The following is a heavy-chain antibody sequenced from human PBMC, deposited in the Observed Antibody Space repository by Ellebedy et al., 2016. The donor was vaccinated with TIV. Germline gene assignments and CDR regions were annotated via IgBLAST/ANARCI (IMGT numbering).Heavy chain of an antibody. V-gene: IGHV4-39*01. CDR2: IYYTGST. CDR1: GGSISRSSYY. CDR3: ARWFGELLYVRWFDP. D-gene: IGHD3-10*01. J-gene: IGHJ5*02. Sequence: GSLRLSCSVSGGSISRSSYYWGWIRQPPGKGLEWIGSIYYTGSTDYNPSLKSRVTISADTSKNQFSLRLSSVTAAGTAVYYCARWFGELLYVRWFDPWGQGTLVTVSS.